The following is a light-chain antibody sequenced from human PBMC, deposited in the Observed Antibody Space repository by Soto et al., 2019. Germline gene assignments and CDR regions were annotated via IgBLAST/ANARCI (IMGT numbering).Light chain of an antibody. CDR1: SSDVGGYNY. Sequence: QSALTQPRSVSGSPGQSVTISCTGTSSDVGGYNYVSWYQQHPGKAPKLMIYDVSNRPSGVPDRFSGSKSGNTASLTISGLQAEDEAEYYCCSYAGSYTHVVFGGGTKVTVL. CDR3: CSYAGSYTHVV. CDR2: DVS. V-gene: IGLV2-11*01. J-gene: IGLJ2*01.